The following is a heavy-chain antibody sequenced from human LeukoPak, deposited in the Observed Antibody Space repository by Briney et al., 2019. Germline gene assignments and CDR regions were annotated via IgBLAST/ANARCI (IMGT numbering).Heavy chain of an antibody. CDR1: GYTFTSYA. Sequence: ATVKVSCTASGYTFTSYAMHWVRQAPGQRLEWMGWINAGNGNTKYSQKFQGRVTITRDTSASTAYMELSSLRSEDTAVYYCARDLEGEWLEYWGQGTLVTVSS. J-gene: IGHJ4*02. CDR3: ARDLEGEWLEY. CDR2: INAGNGNT. V-gene: IGHV1-3*01. D-gene: IGHD6-19*01.